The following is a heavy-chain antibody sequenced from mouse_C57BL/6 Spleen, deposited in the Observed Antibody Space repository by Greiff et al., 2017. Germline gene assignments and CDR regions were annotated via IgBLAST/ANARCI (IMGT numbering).Heavy chain of an antibody. CDR2: ISSGGSYT. CDR1: GFTFSSYG. Sequence: EVHLVESGGDLVKPGGSLKLSCAASGFTFSSYGMSWVRQTPDKRLEWVATISSGGSYTYYPDSVKGRFTISRDNAKNTLYLQMSSLKSEDTAMYYCASTAQATSFDYWGQGTTLTVSS. CDR3: ASTAQATSFDY. D-gene: IGHD3-2*02. J-gene: IGHJ2*01. V-gene: IGHV5-6*01.